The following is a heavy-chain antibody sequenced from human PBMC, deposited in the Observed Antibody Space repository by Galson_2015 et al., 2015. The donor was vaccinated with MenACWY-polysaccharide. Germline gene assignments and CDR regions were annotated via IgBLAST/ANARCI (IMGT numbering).Heavy chain of an antibody. D-gene: IGHD1-1*01. J-gene: IGHJ4*02. CDR3: VKAHETSGWNRGPGY. CDR2: ISLDGRNT. Sequence: SLRLSCAASGFTFTSYTMSWIRQAPGKGPEWVTVISLDGRNTYYADPVKGRFTISRDNSKNTLYLQMHGLRAEDTAVYYCVKAHETSGWNRGPGYWGQGTLVTVSS. V-gene: IGHV3-23*01. CDR1: GFTFTSYT.